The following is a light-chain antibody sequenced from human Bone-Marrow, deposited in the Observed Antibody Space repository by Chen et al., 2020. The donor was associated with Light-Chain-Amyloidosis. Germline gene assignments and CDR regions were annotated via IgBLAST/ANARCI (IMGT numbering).Light chain of an antibody. CDR3: SSYTITNTLV. Sequence: QSALPQPASVSGSPGQPITISCTGTSSDVGGDNHVSWYQQHPDIDPKLMIYEVTNRPSWVPDPCSGSESDDTASLTSSELQAEDEADYFCSSYTITNTLVFGSGTRVTVL. V-gene: IGLV2-14*01. J-gene: IGLJ1*01. CDR1: SSDVGGDNH. CDR2: EVT.